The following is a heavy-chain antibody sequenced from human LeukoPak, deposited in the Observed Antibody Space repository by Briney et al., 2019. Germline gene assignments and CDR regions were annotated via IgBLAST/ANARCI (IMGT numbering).Heavy chain of an antibody. D-gene: IGHD3-22*01. V-gene: IGHV4-59*01. Sequence: SETLSLTCTVSGGSISSYYWSWIRQPPGKGLEWIGYIYYSGSTNYNPSLKSRVTISVDTSKNQFPLKLSSVTAADTAVYYCARGLYDSSGYYYFDHWGQGTLVTVSS. CDR2: IYYSGST. CDR3: ARGLYDSSGYYYFDH. J-gene: IGHJ4*02. CDR1: GGSISSYY.